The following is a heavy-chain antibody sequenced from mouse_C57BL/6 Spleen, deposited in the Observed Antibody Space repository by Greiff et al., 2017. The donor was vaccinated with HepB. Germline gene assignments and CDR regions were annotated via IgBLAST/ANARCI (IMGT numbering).Heavy chain of an antibody. V-gene: IGHV5-4*01. CDR3: ARDHYSNYGGFAY. CDR1: GFTFSSYA. J-gene: IGHJ3*01. CDR2: ISDGGSYT. Sequence: EVMLVESGGGLVKPGGSLKLSCAASGFTFSSYAMSWVRQTPEKRLEWVATISDGGSYTYYPDNVKGRFTISRDNAKNNLYLQMSHLKSEDTAMYYCARDHYSNYGGFAYWGQGTLVTVSA. D-gene: IGHD2-5*01.